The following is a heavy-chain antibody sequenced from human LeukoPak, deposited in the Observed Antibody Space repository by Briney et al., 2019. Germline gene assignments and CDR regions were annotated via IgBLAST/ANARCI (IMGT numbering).Heavy chain of an antibody. Sequence: GGSLRLSCAASRFTFGSSWMSWVRQAPGKGLEWVANIKQDGSEKYYVDSVKGRFTTSRDNAKNSLYLQMNSLRAEDTAVYYCAKGGGYEAQYYYYYLDVWGKGTTVTISS. D-gene: IGHD5-12*01. CDR3: AKGGGYEAQYYYYYLDV. J-gene: IGHJ6*03. CDR2: IKQDGSEK. V-gene: IGHV3-7*01. CDR1: RFTFGSSW.